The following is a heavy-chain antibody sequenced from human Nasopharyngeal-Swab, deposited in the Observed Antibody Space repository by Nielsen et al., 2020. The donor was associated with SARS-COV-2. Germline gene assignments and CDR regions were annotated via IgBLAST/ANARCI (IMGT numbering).Heavy chain of an antibody. Sequence: GESLKISCAASGFTFNSYTMNWVRQAPGRGLEWVSSISSSSSYIHYADSVKGRFTISRDNAKNSLFLQMNSLRAEDTALYYCTSLRGANWNIDAFDLWGQGTLVTVSS. D-gene: IGHD1/OR15-1a*01. J-gene: IGHJ3*01. CDR1: GFTFNSYT. V-gene: IGHV3-21*01. CDR3: TSLRGANWNIDAFDL. CDR2: ISSSSSYI.